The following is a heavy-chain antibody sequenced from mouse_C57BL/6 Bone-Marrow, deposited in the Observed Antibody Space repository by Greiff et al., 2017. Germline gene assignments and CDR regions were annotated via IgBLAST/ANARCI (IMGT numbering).Heavy chain of an antibody. CDR1: GYTFTSYW. Sequence: VQLQQPGAELVRPGTSVKLSCKASGYTFTSYWMHWVKQRPGQGLEWIGVIDPSDSYTNYNQKFKGKATLTVDTSSSTAYMQLSSLTYEDSAVYYCAGYGWFAYWGQGTLVTVSA. D-gene: IGHD3-1*01. CDR2: IDPSDSYT. J-gene: IGHJ3*01. CDR3: AGYGWFAY. V-gene: IGHV1-59*01.